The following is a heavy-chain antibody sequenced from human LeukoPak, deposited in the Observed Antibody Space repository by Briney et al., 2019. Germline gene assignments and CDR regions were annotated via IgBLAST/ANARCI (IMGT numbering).Heavy chain of an antibody. J-gene: IGHJ4*02. Sequence: SETLSLTCTVSGGSISSHYWSWIRQPPGKGLEWIVYIYYSGSTNYNPSLKSRVTISVDTSKNQFSLKLSSVTAADTAVYYCARQTRGATSAFDYWGQGTLVTVSS. V-gene: IGHV4-59*11. CDR1: GGSISSHY. CDR2: IYYSGST. D-gene: IGHD1-26*01. CDR3: ARQTRGATSAFDY.